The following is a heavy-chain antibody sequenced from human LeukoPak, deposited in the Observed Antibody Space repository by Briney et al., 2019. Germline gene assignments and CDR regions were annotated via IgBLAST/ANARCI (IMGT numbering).Heavy chain of an antibody. J-gene: IGHJ4*02. CDR2: INPNGGGT. CDR1: GYTFTGYY. CDR3: ARENNSGWYRKAAFDY. D-gene: IGHD6-19*01. Sequence: GASVKVSCKASGYTFTGYYIHWVRQAPGQGLEWMGWINPNGGGTNYAQNFQGRVTMTRETSISTAYMELSRLRSDDKAIYYCARENNSGWYRKAAFDYWGQGTLVTVTS. V-gene: IGHV1-2*02.